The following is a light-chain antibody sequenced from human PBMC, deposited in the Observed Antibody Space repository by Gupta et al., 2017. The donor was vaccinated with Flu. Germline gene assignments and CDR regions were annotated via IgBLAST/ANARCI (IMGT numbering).Light chain of an antibody. J-gene: IGLJ3*02. CDR2: DYN. V-gene: IGLV6-57*01. CDR3: QSYDSGNLV. CDR1: SGSVASNY. Sequence: FMLTPPHSVSESPGKTVTLSCTRSSGSVASNYVQWYQQRPGSSPSTVIYDYNQRPSGVPDRFSGSIDSSSNSASLIISGLETEDEAVYYCQSYDSGNLVFGGGTKLTVL.